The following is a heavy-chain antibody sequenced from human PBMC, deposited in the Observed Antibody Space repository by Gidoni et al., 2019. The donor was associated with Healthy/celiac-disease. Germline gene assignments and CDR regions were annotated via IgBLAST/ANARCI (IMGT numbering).Heavy chain of an antibody. Sequence: EVQLLESGGGLVQPGGSLRLSCAASGLTFSSYSMRWVCPAPRKGLEWVSAISGSGGSTYYADTVKGRFTISRDNSKNTLYLQMNSLRAEDTAVYYCAKDYTAWGQGTLVTVSS. CDR2: ISGSGGST. CDR1: GLTFSSYS. D-gene: IGHD5-18*01. J-gene: IGHJ4*02. V-gene: IGHV3-23*01. CDR3: AKDYTA.